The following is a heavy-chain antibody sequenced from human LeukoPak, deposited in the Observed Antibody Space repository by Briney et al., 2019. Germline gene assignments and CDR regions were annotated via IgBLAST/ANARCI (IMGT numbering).Heavy chain of an antibody. D-gene: IGHD3-22*01. CDR3: ARVQYYYDSSGYYLGSVIDY. J-gene: IGHJ4*02. CDR2: INPNSGGT. V-gene: IGHV1-2*06. Sequence: ASVKVSCKASGYTFTGYYMHWVRQAPGQGLEWMGRINPNSGGTNYAQKFQGRVTMTRDTSISTAYMELSRLRSDDTAEYYCARVQYYYDSSGYYLGSVIDYWGQGTLVTVSS. CDR1: GYTFTGYY.